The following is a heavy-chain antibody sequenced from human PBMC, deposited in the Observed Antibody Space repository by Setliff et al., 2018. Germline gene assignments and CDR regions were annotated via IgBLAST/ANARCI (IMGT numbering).Heavy chain of an antibody. CDR1: GYTFNDYG. V-gene: IGHV1-18*01. J-gene: IGHJ4*02. D-gene: IGHD3-10*01. CDR2: IASATGKT. CDR3: ARSQWDGLWFKELLSN. Sequence: ASVKVSCKTSGYTFNDYGITWVRQVPGRGLEWMGWIASATGKTYSAEKFQDRVTLTTDTSTSTAYMELRSLTSDDTAVYYCARSQWDGLWFKELLSNWGQGTLVTVSS.